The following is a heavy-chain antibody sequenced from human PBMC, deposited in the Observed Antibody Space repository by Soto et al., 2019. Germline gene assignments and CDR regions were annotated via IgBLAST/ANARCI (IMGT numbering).Heavy chain of an antibody. J-gene: IGHJ4*02. D-gene: IGHD3-10*01. Sequence: QVQLVESGGGVVQPGGSLSLSCAAPGFNLITYGMHWVRQAPGKGLEWVAVIWWDGSKKYYADSVKGRFTISRDNSKNTLYLQMNSLRVEDAAVYYCARDYYGSGSQYNPLDYWGQGTLVTVSS. CDR3: ARDYYGSGSQYNPLDY. V-gene: IGHV3-33*01. CDR2: IWWDGSKK. CDR1: GFNLITYG.